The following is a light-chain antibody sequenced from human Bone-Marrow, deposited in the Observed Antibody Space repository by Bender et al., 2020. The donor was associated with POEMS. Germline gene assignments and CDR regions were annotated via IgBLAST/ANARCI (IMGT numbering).Light chain of an antibody. V-gene: IGLV2-23*02. Sequence: QSALTQPASVSASPGQSITISCTGTSSDVRDYNYVSWYQYHPGKAPKLMISEVSKRPSGVPDRFSGSKSGNTASLTISGLQAEDEADYYCCSYARGSSPYVFGTETKVTVL. CDR2: EVS. CDR1: SSDVRDYNY. J-gene: IGLJ1*01. CDR3: CSYARGSSPYV.